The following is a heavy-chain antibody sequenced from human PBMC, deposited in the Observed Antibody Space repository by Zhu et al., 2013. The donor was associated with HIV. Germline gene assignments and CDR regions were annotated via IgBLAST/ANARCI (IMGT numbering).Heavy chain of an antibody. CDR2: ISPYNGAT. Sequence: QVHLVQSGAEVKEPGASVKVSCKASGYTFRAHYIHWVRQAPGQGLEWMGWISPYNGATLYARKFAGRITMTEDRSVTTAFMELSSLRSEDTAVYYCARGITIFGVVDYWGQGTLVTVSS. V-gene: IGHV1-2*02. J-gene: IGHJ4*02. CDR3: ARGITIFGVVDY. CDR1: GYTFRAHY. D-gene: IGHD3-3*01.